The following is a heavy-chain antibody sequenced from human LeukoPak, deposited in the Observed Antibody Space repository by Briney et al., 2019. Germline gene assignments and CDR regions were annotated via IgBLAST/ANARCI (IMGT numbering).Heavy chain of an antibody. CDR1: GFTFNSYL. D-gene: IGHD3-3*01. V-gene: IGHV3-74*01. Sequence: GGSLRLSSAASGFTFNSYLVHWVRQAPGKGLVWVSRIDEDGKTIDYADSVKGRFTISRDNAKDTLYLQMSSLRDEDTAVYYCVSDLCGGDDQWGRGTLVTVSS. J-gene: IGHJ5*02. CDR3: VSDLCGGDDQ. CDR2: IDEDGKTI.